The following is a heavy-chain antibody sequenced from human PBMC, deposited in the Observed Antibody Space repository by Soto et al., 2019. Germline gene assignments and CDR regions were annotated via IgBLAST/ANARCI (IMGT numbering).Heavy chain of an antibody. Sequence: QVQLVQSGAEVKKPGSSVKVSCKASGGTFSSYAISWVRQAPGQGLEWMGGIIPIPGTANYEQKFQGRVTITADESTSTVYMELSSIRSEDTAVYYCARSQGSSTSLEIYYYYYYGMDVWGQGTTVTVSS. V-gene: IGHV1-69*01. CDR1: GGTFSSYA. CDR2: IIPIPGTA. D-gene: IGHD2-2*01. CDR3: ARSQGSSTSLEIYYYYYYGMDV. J-gene: IGHJ6*02.